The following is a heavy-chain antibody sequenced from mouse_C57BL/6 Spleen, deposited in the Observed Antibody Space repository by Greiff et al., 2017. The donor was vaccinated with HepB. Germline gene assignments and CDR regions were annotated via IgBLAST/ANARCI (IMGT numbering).Heavy chain of an antibody. Sequence: EVHLVESGGDLVKPGGSLKLSCAASGFTFSSYGMSWVRQTPDKRLEWVATISSGGSYTYYPDSVKGRFTISRDNAKNTLYLQMSSLKSEDTAMYYCARHGHCGSSSWFAYWGQGTLVTVSA. CDR2: ISSGGSYT. J-gene: IGHJ3*01. CDR1: GFTFSSYG. CDR3: ARHGHCGSSSWFAY. D-gene: IGHD1-1*01. V-gene: IGHV5-6*01.